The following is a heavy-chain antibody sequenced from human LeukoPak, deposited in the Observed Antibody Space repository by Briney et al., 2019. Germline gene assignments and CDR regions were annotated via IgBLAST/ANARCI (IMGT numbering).Heavy chain of an antibody. CDR3: ARYVVYGSGKYYFDY. CDR2: INYSGST. V-gene: IGHV4-39*01. CDR1: GGSVSSTTYY. Sequence: PSETLSLTCTVSGGSVSSTTYYWSWIGQPPGKGLEWIASINYSGSTYYNPSIKSRVTISVDTSENQSSLKPSSVTDADTAVYYCARYVVYGSGKYYFDYWGQGTPVTVSS. D-gene: IGHD3-10*01. J-gene: IGHJ4*02.